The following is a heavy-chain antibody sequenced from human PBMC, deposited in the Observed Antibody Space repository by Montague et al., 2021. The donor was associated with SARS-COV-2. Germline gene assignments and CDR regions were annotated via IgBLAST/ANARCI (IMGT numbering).Heavy chain of an antibody. CDR3: TRTTDDSALAATF. Sequence: SETLSLAYSVSGDSISRSTNHWGWIRQPPGKGLEWIASIHYSGRTYHNPPLKSRVTMSVDTSKNQFSLKLSSVTAADTAVYYCTRTTDDSALAATFWGQGTLVTVSS. CDR2: IHYSGRT. J-gene: IGHJ4*02. V-gene: IGHV4-39*01. D-gene: IGHD6-19*01. CDR1: GDSISRSTNH.